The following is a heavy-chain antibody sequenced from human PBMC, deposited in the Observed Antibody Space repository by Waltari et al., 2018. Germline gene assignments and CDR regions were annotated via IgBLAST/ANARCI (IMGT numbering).Heavy chain of an antibody. CDR1: GFTFSSYA. Sequence: EVQLLESGGGLVQPGGSLRLSCAASGFTFSSYAMSWVRQAPGKGLEWGSAISGSGGSTDYADSGEGRFTISRDNSKTTRYLQMNSRRAEDTAVYYCAKEQPGGEVDYWGQGTLVTVSS. CDR3: AKEQPGGEVDY. V-gene: IGHV3-23*01. J-gene: IGHJ4*02. CDR2: ISGSGGST. D-gene: IGHD3-16*01.